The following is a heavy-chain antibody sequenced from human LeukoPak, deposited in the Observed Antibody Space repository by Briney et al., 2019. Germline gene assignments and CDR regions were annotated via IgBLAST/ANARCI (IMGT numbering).Heavy chain of an antibody. CDR1: GFTFSPYS. V-gene: IGHV3-48*01. CDR3: ARALRLGVVIIDAFDI. CDR2: MSSGGSTI. Sequence: PGGSLRLSCAASGFTFSPYSVNWVRQAPGKGLEWVSYMSSGGSTIYYADSVKGRFTISRDNAKNSLYLQMNGLRAEDTAVYYCARALRLGVVIIDAFDIWGQGTMVTVSS. J-gene: IGHJ3*02. D-gene: IGHD3-3*01.